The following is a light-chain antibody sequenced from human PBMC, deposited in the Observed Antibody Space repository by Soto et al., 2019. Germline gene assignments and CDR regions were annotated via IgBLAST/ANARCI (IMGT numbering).Light chain of an antibody. CDR1: QSVSSSC. V-gene: IGKV3-20*01. J-gene: IGKJ1*01. CDR2: GAS. CDR3: HQYGTSPRT. Sequence: EIVLTQSPGTLSLSPGEGATLSCRASQSVSSSCLAWYQHKRGQAPRLLIYGASRRATGVPDRFSGSGSGTDFTLTISSLEPEDFAVYYCHQYGTSPRTFGQGTEVEIK.